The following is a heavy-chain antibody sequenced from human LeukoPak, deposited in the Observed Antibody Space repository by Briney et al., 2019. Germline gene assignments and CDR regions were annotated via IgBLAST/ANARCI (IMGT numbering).Heavy chain of an antibody. V-gene: IGHV3-21*05. CDR1: GFTFSSYS. CDR2: IDTTGNFR. Sequence: HPGGSLGLSCGASGFTFSSYSMSWVRQAPGKGLEWVSYIDTTGNFRYYADSVKVRFTISRDSAMNSLYLVMNSLRAEDTALYYCARDRGLAEGGTWGQGTLVTVSS. CDR3: ARDRGLAEGGT. J-gene: IGHJ4*02. D-gene: IGHD6-13*01.